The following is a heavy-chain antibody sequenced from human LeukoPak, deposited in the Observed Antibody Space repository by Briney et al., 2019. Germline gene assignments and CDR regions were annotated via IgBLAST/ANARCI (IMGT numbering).Heavy chain of an antibody. J-gene: IGHJ5*02. D-gene: IGHD2-2*01. CDR3: ARDQRSTSPMGP. Sequence: GGSLRLSCAVSGFTFSSYWMHWVRQAPGKGLVWVSRIDRDGGRINYADSVKGRFTISRDNAKNSLYLQMNSLRAEDTAVYYCARDQRSTSPMGPWGQGTLVTVSS. CDR1: GFTFSSYW. CDR2: IDRDGGRI. V-gene: IGHV3-74*01.